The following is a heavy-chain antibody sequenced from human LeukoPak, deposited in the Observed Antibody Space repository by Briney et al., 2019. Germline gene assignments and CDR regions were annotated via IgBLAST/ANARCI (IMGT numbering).Heavy chain of an antibody. CDR1: GFTFSSYG. Sequence: PGGSLRLSCAASGFTFSSYGMHWVRQTPDKGLEWVAFSSYDGRKEYYADSVKGRFTISRDNAKNTLYLQMDSLRASDTALFYCAKGRSRFDSTWYYFDSWGQGALVTVSS. J-gene: IGHJ4*02. CDR2: SSYDGRKE. CDR3: AKGRSRFDSTWYYFDS. V-gene: IGHV3-30*18. D-gene: IGHD6-13*01.